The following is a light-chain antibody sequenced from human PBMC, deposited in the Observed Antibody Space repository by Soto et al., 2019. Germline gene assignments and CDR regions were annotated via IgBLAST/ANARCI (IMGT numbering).Light chain of an antibody. Sequence: QSVLTQPPSVSGTPGQRVTISCSGSSSNIGKNTVNWYQQRPGTAPKLLIYTNNQRPSGVPDRFFGSKSGTSASLAISGLQSEDEADYYCATWDDRLTGWVFGGGTKLTVL. V-gene: IGLV1-44*01. CDR2: TNN. CDR3: ATWDDRLTGWV. CDR1: SSNIGKNT. J-gene: IGLJ3*02.